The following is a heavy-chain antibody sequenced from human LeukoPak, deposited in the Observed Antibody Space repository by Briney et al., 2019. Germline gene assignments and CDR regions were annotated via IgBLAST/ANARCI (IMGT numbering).Heavy chain of an antibody. CDR1: GFTFYDYG. V-gene: IGHV3-23*01. D-gene: IGHD1-26*01. CDR2: ISASGVMT. CDR3: AKDRSIGTYYTFDH. Sequence: GSLRLSCAASGFTFYDYGMSWVRQAPGKGREWVSSISASGVMTYYSDSVKGRFTVSRDNSKNSLYLQMSSLTAADTAVYYCAKDRSIGTYYTFDHWGQGTLVTVSS. J-gene: IGHJ4*02.